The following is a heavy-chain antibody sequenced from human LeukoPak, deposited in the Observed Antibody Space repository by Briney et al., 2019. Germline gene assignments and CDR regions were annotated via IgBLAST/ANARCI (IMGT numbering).Heavy chain of an antibody. CDR1: GFTFDDYG. J-gene: IGHJ4*02. Sequence: GGSLRLSCAASGFTFDDYGMSWVRQAPGKGLERVSGINWNGGSTGYADSVKGRFTISRDNAKNSLYLQMNSLRAEDTALYYCARDRSMTHFDYWGQGTLVTVSS. CDR2: INWNGGST. CDR3: ARDRSMTHFDY. V-gene: IGHV3-20*04.